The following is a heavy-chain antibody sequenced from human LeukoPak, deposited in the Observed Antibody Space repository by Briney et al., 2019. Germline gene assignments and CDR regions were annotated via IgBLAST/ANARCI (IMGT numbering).Heavy chain of an antibody. Sequence: GGSLRLSCAASGFTFSSYSMNWVRQAPGKGLEWVSSISSSSSYIYYADSVKGRFTISRDNAKNSLYLQMNSLRAEDTAVYYCARDPDSSGVTINWFDPWGQGTLVTVSS. CDR1: GFTFSSYS. J-gene: IGHJ5*02. V-gene: IGHV3-21*01. CDR3: ARDPDSSGVTINWFDP. D-gene: IGHD3-22*01. CDR2: ISSSSSYI.